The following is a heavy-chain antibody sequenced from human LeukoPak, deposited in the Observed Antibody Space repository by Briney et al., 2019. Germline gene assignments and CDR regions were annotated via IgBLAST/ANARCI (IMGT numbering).Heavy chain of an antibody. J-gene: IGHJ4*02. V-gene: IGHV4-34*01. D-gene: IGHD6-13*01. CDR3: ARDGKYSSSWYGFDY. CDR1: GGSFSGYY. Sequence: TSETLSLTCAVYGGSFSGYYWSWIRQPPGKGLEWIGSIYYSGSTYYNPSLKSRVTISVDTSKNQFSLKLSSVTAADTAAYYCARDGKYSSSWYGFDYWGQGTLVTVSS. CDR2: IYYSGST.